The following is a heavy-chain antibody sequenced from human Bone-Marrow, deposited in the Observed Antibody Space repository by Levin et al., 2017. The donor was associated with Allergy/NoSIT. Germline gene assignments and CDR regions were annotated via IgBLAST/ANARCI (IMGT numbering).Heavy chain of an antibody. CDR3: AKSKMSCSGGSCYSGFDS. D-gene: IGHD2-15*01. CDR2: ISGSGTTT. J-gene: IGHJ4*02. Sequence: GGSLRLSCAASGFTVYSYAIHWVRQAPGRGPEWISGISGSGTTTDYADSVKGRFTISRDNSKNTLYMEMKSLRVDDTALYYCAKSKMSCSGGSCYSGFDSWGQGSQVTVSS. V-gene: IGHV3-23*01. CDR1: GFTVYSYA.